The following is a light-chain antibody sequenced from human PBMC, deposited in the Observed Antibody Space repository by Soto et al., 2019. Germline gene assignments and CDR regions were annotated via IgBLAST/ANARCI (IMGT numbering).Light chain of an antibody. CDR2: EVS. J-gene: IGLJ2*01. CDR3: SSYTSSSTVV. CDR1: XSDVGGYNY. Sequence: QSALTQPASVSGSPGQSITISXXGTXSDVGGYNYVSWYQQHPGKAPKLMIYEVSNRPSGVSNRFSGSKSGNTASLTISGLQAEDEADYYCSSYTSSSTVVFGGGTKVTVL. V-gene: IGLV2-14*01.